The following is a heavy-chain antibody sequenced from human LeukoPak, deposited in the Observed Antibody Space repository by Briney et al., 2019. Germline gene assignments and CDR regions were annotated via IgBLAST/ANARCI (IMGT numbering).Heavy chain of an antibody. CDR1: GYTFNSYD. D-gene: IGHD3-3*01. CDR2: ISTYNGNT. CDR3: ARVLRYDFWSAYYFDY. Sequence: ASVKVSRKASGYTFNSYDISWVRQAPGQGLEWMAWISTYNGNTNYAQKVQGRATMTTDTSTSTAYMELWSLRSDDTAVYYCARVLRYDFWSAYYFDYWGQGTLVTVSS. V-gene: IGHV1-18*01. J-gene: IGHJ4*02.